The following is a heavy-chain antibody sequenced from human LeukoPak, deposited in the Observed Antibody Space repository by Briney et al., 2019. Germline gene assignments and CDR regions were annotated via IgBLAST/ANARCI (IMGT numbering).Heavy chain of an antibody. CDR2: ISYDGSNK. D-gene: IGHD3-22*01. Sequence: GGSLRLSCAVSGFTFSSYAMHWVRQAPAKGLEWVAVISYDGSNKYYADSVKGRFTISRDNSKNTLYLQMNSLRAEDTAVYYCARVAGIYYYDSSGYPGPDYWGQGTLVTVSS. CDR1: GFTFSSYA. V-gene: IGHV3-30*01. CDR3: ARVAGIYYYDSSGYPGPDY. J-gene: IGHJ4*02.